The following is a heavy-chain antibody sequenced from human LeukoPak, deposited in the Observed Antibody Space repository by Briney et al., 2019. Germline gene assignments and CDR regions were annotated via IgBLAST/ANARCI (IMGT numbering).Heavy chain of an antibody. CDR1: GGSISSYY. J-gene: IGHJ4*02. CDR3: ARVWSSSSGDSFDY. Sequence: SETLSLTCTVSGGSISSYYWSWIRQPPGKGLEWIGYIYTSGSTNYNPSLKSRVTISVDTSKNQLSLKLSSVTAADTAVYYCARVWSSSSGDSFDYWGQGTLVTVSS. D-gene: IGHD6-6*01. V-gene: IGHV4-4*09. CDR2: IYTSGST.